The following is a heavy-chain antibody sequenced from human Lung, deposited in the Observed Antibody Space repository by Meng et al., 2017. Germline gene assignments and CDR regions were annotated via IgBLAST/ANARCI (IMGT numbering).Heavy chain of an antibody. J-gene: IGHJ4*02. D-gene: IGHD4-11*01. CDR1: GGSFSDYY. Sequence: QVQIQQWGAGLLKPSETLSLTCVVSGGSFSDYYWSWIRQPPGKGLEWIGEINHSGSTNYNPSLERRATISVDTSQNNLSLKLSSVTAADSAVYYCARGPTTMAHDFDYWGQGTLVTVSS. CDR2: INHSGST. CDR3: ARGPTTMAHDFDY. V-gene: IGHV4-34*01.